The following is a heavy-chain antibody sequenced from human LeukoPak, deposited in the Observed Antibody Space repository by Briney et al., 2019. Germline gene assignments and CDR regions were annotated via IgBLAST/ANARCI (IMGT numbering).Heavy chain of an antibody. Sequence: SETLSLTCTVSGDSISSGDYYWRWFRQPPGTGLERIGYIYYSGSTYYNPSLKSRVTISVDKSKTQLCLKLSSVTAADTAVYYCARGRLIYCSSTSCYRSNWFDPWGQGTLVTVSS. CDR1: GDSISSGDYY. V-gene: IGHV4-30-4*08. D-gene: IGHD2-2*01. J-gene: IGHJ5*02. CDR2: IYYSGST. CDR3: ARGRLIYCSSTSCYRSNWFDP.